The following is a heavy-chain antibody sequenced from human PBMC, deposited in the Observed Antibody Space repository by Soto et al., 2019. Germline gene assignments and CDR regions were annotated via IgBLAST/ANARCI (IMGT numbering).Heavy chain of an antibody. J-gene: IGHJ3*02. CDR2: IYYSGST. Sequence: KSSETLSLTCTVSGGSISSYYWSWIRQPPGKGLEWIGYIYYSGSTNYNPSLKSRVTISVDTSKNQFSLKLSSVTAADTAVYYCARDSYSSSWPDAFDIWGQGTMVTVSS. D-gene: IGHD6-13*01. CDR3: ARDSYSSSWPDAFDI. V-gene: IGHV4-59*01. CDR1: GGSISSYY.